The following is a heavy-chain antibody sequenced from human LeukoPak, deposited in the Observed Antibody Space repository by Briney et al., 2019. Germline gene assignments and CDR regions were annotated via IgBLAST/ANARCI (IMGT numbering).Heavy chain of an antibody. CDR2: IYTSGGT. D-gene: IGHD6-6*01. V-gene: IGHV4-4*09. Sequence: PSETLSLTCTVSGDSISSYYWSWIRQPPGKGLEWIGYIYTSGGTNYIPSLKGRVTISIDTSKNQFSLTLSTVTAADWAVYYCARLTRLSTSPDRYYLDYWGQGNLVTVSS. CDR3: ARLTRLSTSPDRYYLDY. J-gene: IGHJ4*02. CDR1: GDSISSYY.